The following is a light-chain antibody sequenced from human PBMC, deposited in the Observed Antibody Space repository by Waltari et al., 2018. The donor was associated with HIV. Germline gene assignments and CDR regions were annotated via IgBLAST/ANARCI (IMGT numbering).Light chain of an antibody. CDR3: AAWDDSLSGLV. J-gene: IGLJ3*02. Sequence: QSALTQPASVSGSPGQSITISCTGTSSDVGSYNLVSWYQQNPDKATKLMIYEVSKRPSGVSNRFSGSKSGTSASLAISGLRSEDEADYYCAAWDDSLSGLVFGGGTKVTVL. V-gene: IGLV2-14*02. CDR2: EVS. CDR1: SSDVGSYNL.